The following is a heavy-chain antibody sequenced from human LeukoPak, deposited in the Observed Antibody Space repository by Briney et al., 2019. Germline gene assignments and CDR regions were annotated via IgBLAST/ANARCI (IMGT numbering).Heavy chain of an antibody. V-gene: IGHV3-7*03. D-gene: IGHD1-26*01. J-gene: IGHJ4*02. Sequence: DSLKGRFTISRDNAKNSLYLQMNSLRAEDAAVYYCAGNTALIVGATYYFDYWGQGTLVTVSS. CDR3: AGNTALIVGATYYFDY.